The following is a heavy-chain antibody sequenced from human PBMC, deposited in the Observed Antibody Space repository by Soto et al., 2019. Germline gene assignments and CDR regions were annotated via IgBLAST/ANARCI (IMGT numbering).Heavy chain of an antibody. V-gene: IGHV3-30*03. J-gene: IGHJ4*02. CDR1: GFTFSNYG. CDR3: ARVRSGYYPTLDY. CDR2: VSYDGSNR. Sequence: QVQLVESGGGVVQPGRSLRLSCAASGFTFSNYGMHWVRQAPGKGLEWVAVVSYDGSNRYYADSVRGRFTISRDNSKKTLYLQMNSLRGEDTAVFYCARVRSGYYPTLDYWGQGTLVTVSS. D-gene: IGHD3-22*01.